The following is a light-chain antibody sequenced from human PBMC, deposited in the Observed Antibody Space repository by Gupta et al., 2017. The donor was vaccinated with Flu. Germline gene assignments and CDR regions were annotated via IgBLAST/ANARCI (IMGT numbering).Light chain of an antibody. CDR2: KAS. J-gene: IGKJ1*01. CDR3: QQYKSYPWT. Sequence: EIQMTQYPSTLSASVGDRVTIPCRASQSISSWLAWYQQKPGKAPKLLIYKASSLESGVPSRFSGSGSGTEFTLTISSLQPDDFASYYCQQYKSYPWTFGQGTKVEIK. CDR1: QSISSW. V-gene: IGKV1-5*03.